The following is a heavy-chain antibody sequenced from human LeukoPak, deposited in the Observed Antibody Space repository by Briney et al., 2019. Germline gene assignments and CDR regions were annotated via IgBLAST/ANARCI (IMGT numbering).Heavy chain of an antibody. CDR3: ARDAGGTANGYSGSTAY. V-gene: IGHV1-69*13. CDR2: XXPIFGTA. D-gene: IGHD5-12*01. Sequence: SVKVSCKASGGTFSSYAISWVXXXPGQGLEWXXXXXPIFGTANYAQKFQGRVTITADESTSTAYMELSSLRSEDTAVYYCARDAGGTANGYSGSTAYWGQGTLVTVSS. J-gene: IGHJ4*02. CDR1: GGTFSSYA.